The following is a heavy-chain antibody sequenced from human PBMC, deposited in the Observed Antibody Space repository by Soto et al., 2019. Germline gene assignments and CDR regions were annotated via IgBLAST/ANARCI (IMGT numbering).Heavy chain of an antibody. CDR3: ARGGGVGVAGSAAFDM. V-gene: IGHV1-2*02. D-gene: IGHD3-3*01. CDR1: GYPVTAYY. Sequence: QLHLVQSGAVVKKPGASVTVSCSASGYPVTAYYMHWVRQAPGRGLEWMGGINPATGAAKYTQTFQGGVTMTVDTSTSTFFMKLSGLTSEDTAVFYCARGGGVGVAGSAAFDMWGQGTLVTVSS. J-gene: IGHJ3*02. CDR2: INPATGAA.